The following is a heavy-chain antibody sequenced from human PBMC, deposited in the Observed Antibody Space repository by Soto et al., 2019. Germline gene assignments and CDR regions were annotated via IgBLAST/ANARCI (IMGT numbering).Heavy chain of an antibody. V-gene: IGHV1-18*01. CDR3: ARMGDVPYYYYGMDV. CDR1: GYTFTSYG. D-gene: IGHD3-16*01. Sequence: QVQLVQSGAEVKKPGASVKVSCKASGYTFTSYGFSWVRQAPGQGLEWMGWINAYNGDTNYAQNLQGRVTMTTDTSTHTAYMELRSLRSDDTAVYYCARMGDVPYYYYGMDVWGQETTVTVSS. CDR2: INAYNGDT. J-gene: IGHJ6*02.